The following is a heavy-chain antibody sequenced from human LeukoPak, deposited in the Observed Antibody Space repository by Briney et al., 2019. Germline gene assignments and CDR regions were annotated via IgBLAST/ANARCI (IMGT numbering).Heavy chain of an antibody. CDR1: GFTFSGYA. V-gene: IGHV3-23*01. D-gene: IGHD1-26*01. CDR3: AKYGPQDSGSSHFDY. J-gene: IGHJ4*02. Sequence: GGSLRLSCAASGFTFSGYAMSWVRQAPGKGLEWVSAIRDSGSSTHYADSVKGRFTTSRDNSKNTLFLQMNSLRAEDTAIYYCAKYGPQDSGSSHFDYWGQGALVTVSS. CDR2: IRDSGSST.